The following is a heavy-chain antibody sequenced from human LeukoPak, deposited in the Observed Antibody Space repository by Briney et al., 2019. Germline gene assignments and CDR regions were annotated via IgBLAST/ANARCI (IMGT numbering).Heavy chain of an antibody. V-gene: IGHV4-38-2*02. CDR1: GYSISSGYY. CDR3: ARVGPLWFGRYYFDY. D-gene: IGHD3-10*01. J-gene: IGHJ4*02. Sequence: SETLSLTCTVSGYSISSGYYWGWIRQPPGKGLEWIGSIYHSGSTYYNPSLKSRVTISVDTSKNQFSLKLSSVTAADTAVYYCARVGPLWFGRYYFDYWGQGTLVTVSS. CDR2: IYHSGST.